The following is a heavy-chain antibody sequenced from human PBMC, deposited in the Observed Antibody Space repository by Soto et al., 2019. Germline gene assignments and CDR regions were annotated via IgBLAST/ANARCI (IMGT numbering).Heavy chain of an antibody. CDR2: ISSSSSYI. J-gene: IGHJ3*02. CDR1: GFTFSSYS. CDR3: ARAPLYCSGGSCYSCAFDI. D-gene: IGHD2-15*01. Sequence: EVQLVESGGGLVKPGGSLRLSCAASGFTFSSYSMNWVRQAPGKGLEWVSSISSSSSYIYYADSVKGRFTISRDNATNSLYLQMNSLRAEDTAVYYCARAPLYCSGGSCYSCAFDIWGQGTIVTVSS. V-gene: IGHV3-21*01.